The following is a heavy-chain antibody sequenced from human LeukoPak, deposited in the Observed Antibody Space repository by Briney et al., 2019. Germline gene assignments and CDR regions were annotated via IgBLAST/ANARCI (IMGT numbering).Heavy chain of an antibody. CDR3: ARLGYCSAGSCYSGFDY. Sequence: PSETLSLTCAVSGGSISIINWWSWVRRPPGKGLEWIGEIYHSGSTNYNPSLKSRVTMSVDKSKNQFSLTLSSVTAADTAVYYCARLGYCSAGSCYSGFDYWGQGTLVTVSS. CDR2: IYHSGST. D-gene: IGHD2-15*01. J-gene: IGHJ4*02. V-gene: IGHV4-4*02. CDR1: GGSISIINW.